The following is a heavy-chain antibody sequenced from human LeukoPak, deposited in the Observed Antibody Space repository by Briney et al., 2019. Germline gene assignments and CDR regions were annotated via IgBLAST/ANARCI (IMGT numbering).Heavy chain of an antibody. CDR3: ARDPGLYYYYYMDV. Sequence: SETLSLTCTVSGGSISSCYWSWIRQPAGKGLEWIGRIYTSGSTNYNPSLKSRVTMSVDTSKNQFSLKLSSVTAADTAVYYCARDPGLYYYYYMDVWGKGTTVTISS. J-gene: IGHJ6*03. D-gene: IGHD3/OR15-3a*01. CDR1: GGSISSCY. CDR2: IYTSGST. V-gene: IGHV4-4*07.